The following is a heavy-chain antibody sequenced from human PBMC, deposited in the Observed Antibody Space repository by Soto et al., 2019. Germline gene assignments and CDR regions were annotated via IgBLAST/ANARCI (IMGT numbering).Heavy chain of an antibody. J-gene: IGHJ6*02. CDR2: INPKRGGT. D-gene: IGHD2-8*01. CDR3: ARGHSTDCSNGVCSFFYNHEMYV. V-gene: IGHV1-2*04. Sequence: ASVKVSCKASGYSFTDYHIHWVRQAPGQGLEWLGRINPKRGGTSTAQKFQGWVTMTRDRSISTVYMELTRLRSDDTAVYFCARGHSTDCSNGVCSFFYNHEMYVWGQGTTVTVSS. CDR1: GYSFTDYH.